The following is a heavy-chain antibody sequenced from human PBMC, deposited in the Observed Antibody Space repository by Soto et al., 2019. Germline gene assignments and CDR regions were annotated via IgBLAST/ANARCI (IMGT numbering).Heavy chain of an antibody. V-gene: IGHV4-34*01. Sequence: QVQLQQWGAGLLKPSETLSLNCAVTGGSLSGYYWSWIRQPPGKGLECLGEVKDGGHTNYSPSLRGRVTISSDTSNNQFSLRLNSVTAADTGVYYCARGQEGVVATHWDQGSLVTVSS. D-gene: IGHD5-12*01. CDR3: ARGQEGVVATH. J-gene: IGHJ4*02. CDR1: GGSLSGYY. CDR2: VKDGGHT.